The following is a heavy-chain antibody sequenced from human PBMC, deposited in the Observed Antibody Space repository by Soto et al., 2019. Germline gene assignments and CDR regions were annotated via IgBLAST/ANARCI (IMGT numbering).Heavy chain of an antibody. CDR1: AGTFSSYA. CDR3: ARADPHEYSSPRRDYYYGMGV. Sequence: QVQLVQSGAEVKKPRSSVKVSCKASAGTFSSYAISWVRQAPGQGLEWMGGIIPIFGTATYAQKFQGRVTITAENSTSTASMELSSQKSEDTAVYYCARADPHEYSSPRRDYYYGMGVWGRGTTVIVCS. D-gene: IGHD6-6*01. J-gene: IGHJ6*02. CDR2: IIPIFGTA. V-gene: IGHV1-69*14.